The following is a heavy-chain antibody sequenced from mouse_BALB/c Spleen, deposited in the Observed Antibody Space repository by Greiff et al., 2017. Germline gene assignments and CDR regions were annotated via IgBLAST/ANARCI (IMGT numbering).Heavy chain of an antibody. CDR3: ARVDYYGSSFYYAMDY. CDR2: ISSGGST. V-gene: IGHV5-6-5*01. J-gene: IGHJ4*01. CDR1: GFTFSSYA. D-gene: IGHD1-1*01. Sequence: EVKLMESGGGLVKPGGSLKLSCAASGFTFSSYAMSWVRQTPEKRLEWVASISSGGSTYYPDSVKGRFTISRDNARNILYLQMSSLRSEDTAMYYCARVDYYGSSFYYAMDYWGQGTSVTLSS.